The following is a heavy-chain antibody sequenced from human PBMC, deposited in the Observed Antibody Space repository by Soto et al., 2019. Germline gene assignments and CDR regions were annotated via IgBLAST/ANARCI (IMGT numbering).Heavy chain of an antibody. CDR3: ARGRYCLTGRCFPNWFDS. V-gene: IGHV4-39*01. Sequence: SETLSLTCTFSGGSISSSSYYWAWIRQPPGQGLEWIGTIYFSGSTYYNPSFESRVAISVDTSKSQFSLNVTSVTAADTAVYFCARGRYCLTGRCFPNWFDSWGQGALVTVSS. D-gene: IGHD7-27*01. CDR1: GGSISSSSYY. CDR2: IYFSGST. J-gene: IGHJ5*01.